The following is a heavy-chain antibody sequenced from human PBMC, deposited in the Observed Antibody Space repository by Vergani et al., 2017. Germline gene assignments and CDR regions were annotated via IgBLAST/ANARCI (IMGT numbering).Heavy chain of an antibody. CDR1: GGSISSHY. CDR3: ARDRVTYFDY. Sequence: QVQLQESGPGLVKPSETLSLTCTVSGGSISSHYWSWIRQPPGKGLEWIGYIYYSGSTNYNPSLKSRVTISVDTSKNQFSLKLSAVTAAATAVYYCARDRVTYFDYWGQGTLVTVSS. D-gene: IGHD2-21*02. V-gene: IGHV4-59*11. J-gene: IGHJ4*02. CDR2: IYYSGST.